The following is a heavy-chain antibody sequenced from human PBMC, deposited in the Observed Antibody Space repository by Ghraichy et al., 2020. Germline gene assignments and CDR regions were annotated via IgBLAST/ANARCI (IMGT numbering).Heavy chain of an antibody. D-gene: IGHD3-3*01. CDR1: GFVFSEYV. CDR3: ARRVLERSLHCLDV. Sequence: GGSLRLSCAASGFVFSEYVMNWVRQAPGKGLEWVSVIGSWRGETTHYADSVKGRFAISRDNSKNTMYLQMNSLRAEDTAVYYCARRVLERSLHCLDVWGQGTTVTVSS. V-gene: IGHV3-23*01. CDR2: IGSWRGETT. J-gene: IGHJ6*02.